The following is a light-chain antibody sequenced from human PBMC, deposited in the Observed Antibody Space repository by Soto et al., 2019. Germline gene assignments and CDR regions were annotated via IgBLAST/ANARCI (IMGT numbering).Light chain of an antibody. CDR2: AAS. Sequence: DIQMTQSPSSLSAFVGDRVTITCRASQTIITYLNWYQQKPGKAPKLLIYAASTLQSGVTSRFNGGGSGTDFNLTISSLQPEDFATYYCQQSYSNPLTFGGGTKVEVK. J-gene: IGKJ4*01. V-gene: IGKV1-39*01. CDR3: QQSYSNPLT. CDR1: QTIITY.